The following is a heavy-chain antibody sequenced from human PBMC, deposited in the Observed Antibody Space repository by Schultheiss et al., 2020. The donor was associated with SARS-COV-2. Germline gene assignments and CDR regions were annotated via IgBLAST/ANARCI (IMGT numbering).Heavy chain of an antibody. CDR2: INSDGSST. J-gene: IGHJ4*02. CDR3: ARSYDFWSGYLTFDY. D-gene: IGHD3-3*01. CDR1: GFTFSSYS. Sequence: GGSLRLSCAASGFTFSSYSMNWVRQAPGKGLVWVSRINSDGSSTSYADSVKGRFTISRDNAKNTLYLQMNSLRAEDTAVYYCARSYDFWSGYLTFDYWGQGTLVTVSS. V-gene: IGHV3-74*01.